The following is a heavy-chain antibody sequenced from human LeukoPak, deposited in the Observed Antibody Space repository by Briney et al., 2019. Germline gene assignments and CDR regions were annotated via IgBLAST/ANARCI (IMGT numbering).Heavy chain of an antibody. D-gene: IGHD3-3*01. CDR1: GLTFSTYA. CDR2: ISGSGGST. V-gene: IGHV3-23*01. CDR3: AKGGENFDFWRFDY. Sequence: GGSLRLSCTVSGLTFSTYAMSWVRQAPGKGLEWVSSISGSGGSTYYADSVKGRFTVSRDNSKNTVYLELNSLRAEGRAIYFCAKGGENFDFWRFDYWGQGTLVTVCS. J-gene: IGHJ4*02.